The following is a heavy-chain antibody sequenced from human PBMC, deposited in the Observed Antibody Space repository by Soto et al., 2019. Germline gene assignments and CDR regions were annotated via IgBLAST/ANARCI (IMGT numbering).Heavy chain of an antibody. CDR1: GYTFTDYD. Sequence: QVQLVQSGAEVKTPGASAKVSCKASGYTFTDYDINWVRQAPGQGLEWVGRMNPSSGKTDYAQKFQARVTMTRDTTISTAYLELSNLGYEDSAVFYCSAWGRDGWYTGFFWGQGTLVNVAS. D-gene: IGHD6-19*01. J-gene: IGHJ4*02. V-gene: IGHV1-8*01. CDR2: MNPSSGKT. CDR3: SAWGRDGWYTGFF.